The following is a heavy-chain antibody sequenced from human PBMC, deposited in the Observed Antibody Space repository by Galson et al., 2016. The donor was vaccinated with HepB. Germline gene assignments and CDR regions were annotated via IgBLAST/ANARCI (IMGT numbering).Heavy chain of an antibody. CDR3: ANFSAVTSPPWFDP. CDR2: SSYTGDT. CDR1: GDSVTTPASF. Sequence: SETLSPTCPLSGDSVTTPASFWAWILQPPGKGLQWIGNSSYTGDTFYNSSPRSRATITVDSSKNEFTLKMTSVTANDAAVYCCANFSAVTSPPWFDPWGRGTLVTVAS. D-gene: IGHD4-17*01. V-gene: IGHV4-39*01. J-gene: IGHJ5*02.